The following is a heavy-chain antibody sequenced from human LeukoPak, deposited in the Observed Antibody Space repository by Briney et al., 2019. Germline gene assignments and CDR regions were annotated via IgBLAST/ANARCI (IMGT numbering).Heavy chain of an antibody. V-gene: IGHV3-74*01. CDR3: ARELPREVTLDY. Sequence: GGSLRLSCAVSGFTFISYGMQWVRQAPGQGLAWVSRINTDGSGTAYADSVKGRFTISRDNAKNTLYLQMNSLRAEDTALYYCARELPREVTLDYWGQGTLVTVSS. CDR1: GFTFISYG. CDR2: INTDGSGT. J-gene: IGHJ4*01. D-gene: IGHD2-21*02.